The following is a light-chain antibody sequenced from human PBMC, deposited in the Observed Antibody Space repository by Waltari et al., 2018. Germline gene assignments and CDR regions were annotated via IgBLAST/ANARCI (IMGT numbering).Light chain of an antibody. Sequence: QSALTQPPSASGSPGQTVIIPCPGTSSDIGAYKYVSWYQQIPGRAPALISYEVDRRPPGVPGRFSGSRSGNTASLTVSGRQTEDEGDYYCSSYAGSNKLIFGGVTKLTVL. CDR2: EVD. CDR1: SSDIGAYKY. J-gene: IGLJ2*01. CDR3: SSYAGSNKLI. V-gene: IGLV2-8*01.